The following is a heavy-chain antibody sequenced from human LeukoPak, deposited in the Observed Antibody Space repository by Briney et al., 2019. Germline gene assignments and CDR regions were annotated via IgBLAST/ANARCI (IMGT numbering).Heavy chain of an antibody. CDR2: INSDESDT. Sequence: LGGSLRLSCAASGFTYSRYWMHWVRQAPGKGLVWVSRINSDESDTSSADSVKGRFTISRDNAKSTLYLQMNSLRAEDTAVYYCVTVSDPTTVGSSTYSSTWYLRDWGQGTLVTVSS. J-gene: IGHJ4*02. CDR3: VTVSDPTTVGSSTYSSTWYLRD. D-gene: IGHD6-13*01. V-gene: IGHV3-74*03. CDR1: GFTYSRYW.